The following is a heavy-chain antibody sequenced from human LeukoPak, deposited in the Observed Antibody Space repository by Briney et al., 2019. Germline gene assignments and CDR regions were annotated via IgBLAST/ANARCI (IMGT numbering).Heavy chain of an antibody. D-gene: IGHD3-16*01. CDR2: ISPDGSRT. CDR1: GFTFSSYW. J-gene: IGHJ3*01. Sequence: GGSLRLSCAASGFTFSSYWMHWVRQTPDKGLVWVSRISPDGSRTAYADSLKGRFTVSRDNSKNTLYLQMSSLTAEDTAMYFCARGHSRFRFFDLWGQGTMVSVSS. V-gene: IGHV3-74*01. CDR3: ARGHSRFRFFDL.